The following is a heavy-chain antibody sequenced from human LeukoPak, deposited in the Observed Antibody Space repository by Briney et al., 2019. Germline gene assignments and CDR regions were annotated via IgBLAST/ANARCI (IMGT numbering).Heavy chain of an antibody. D-gene: IGHD2-2*01. CDR2: ISSSSSYI. CDR1: GFTFSSYE. Sequence: GSLRLSCAASGFTFSSYEMNWVRQAPGKGLEWVSSISSSSSYIYYADSVKGRFTISRDNAKNSLYLQMNSLRAEDTAVYYCARVGRYQLLGLVDFWGQGTLVTVSS. CDR3: ARVGRYQLLGLVDF. J-gene: IGHJ4*02. V-gene: IGHV3-21*01.